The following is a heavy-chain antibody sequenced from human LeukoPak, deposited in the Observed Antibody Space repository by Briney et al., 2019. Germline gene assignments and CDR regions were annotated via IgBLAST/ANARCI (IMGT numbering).Heavy chain of an antibody. CDR3: VDPDR. J-gene: IGHJ1*01. CDR2: MNPNSGNS. V-gene: IGHV1-8*01. CDR1: GYTFSSFD. D-gene: IGHD3-22*01. Sequence: GASVTVSCKASGYTFSSFDINWVRQAPGQGLEWMGWMNPNSGNSGFAQKFQGRVIMTRNTSIATAYMEMTNLRFDDTAVYYCVDPDRWGQGTLVTVSS.